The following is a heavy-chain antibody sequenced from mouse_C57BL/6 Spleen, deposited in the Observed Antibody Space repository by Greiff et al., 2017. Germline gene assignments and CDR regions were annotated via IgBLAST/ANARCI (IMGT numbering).Heavy chain of an antibody. CDR3: ARSKGCITTVVAPFDY. D-gene: IGHD1-1*01. CDR2: IDPNSGGT. CDR1: GYTFTSYW. Sequence: QVQLKQPGAELVKPGASVKLSCKASGYTFTSYWMHWVKQRPGRGLEWIGRIDPNSGGTKYNEKFKSKATLTVDKPSSTAYMQLSSLTSEDSAVYYCARSKGCITTVVAPFDYWGQGTTLTVSA. V-gene: IGHV1-72*01. J-gene: IGHJ2*01.